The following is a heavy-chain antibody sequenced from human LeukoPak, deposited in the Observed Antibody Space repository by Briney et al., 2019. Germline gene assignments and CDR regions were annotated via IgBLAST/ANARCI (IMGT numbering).Heavy chain of an antibody. CDR1: GGTFSSCA. J-gene: IGHJ5*02. CDR3: ARDGLYCSGGSCYNWFDP. D-gene: IGHD2-15*01. Sequence: SVKVSCKASGGTFSSCAISWVRQAPGQGLEWMGGIIPIFGTANYAQKFQGRVTITTDKSTSTAYMELSSLRSEDTAVYYCARDGLYCSGGSCYNWFDPWGQGTLVTASS. V-gene: IGHV1-69*05. CDR2: IIPIFGTA.